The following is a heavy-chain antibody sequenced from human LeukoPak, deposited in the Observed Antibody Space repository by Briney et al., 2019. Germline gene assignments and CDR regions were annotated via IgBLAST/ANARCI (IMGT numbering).Heavy chain of an antibody. CDR2: IIPIFGIA. CDR3: ASDPYYYDSSGYYYFDY. D-gene: IGHD3-22*01. J-gene: IGHJ4*02. V-gene: IGHV1-69*04. CDR1: GGTFISYV. Sequence: SVKVSCKASGGTFISYVISWVRQAPGQGLEWMGRIIPIFGIANYVQKFQGRVTITADKSTSTAYMELSSLRSEDTAVYYCASDPYYYDSSGYYYFDYWGQGTLVTVSS.